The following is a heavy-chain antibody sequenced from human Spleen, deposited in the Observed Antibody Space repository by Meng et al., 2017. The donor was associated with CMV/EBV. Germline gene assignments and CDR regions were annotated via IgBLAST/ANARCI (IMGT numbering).Heavy chain of an antibody. CDR1: GYSFTTYW. CDR3: ARGGYCTGGSCPGTDPFDM. Sequence: GGSLRLSCKASGYSFTTYWIAWLRQKPGKGLEWMGIIYPGDFDTRYSPSFQGQVTISADKSITTAYLQWSSLTASDTATYYCARGGYCTGGSCPGTDPFDMWGQGTTVTVSS. D-gene: IGHD2-15*01. J-gene: IGHJ3*02. CDR2: IYPGDFDT. V-gene: IGHV5-51*01.